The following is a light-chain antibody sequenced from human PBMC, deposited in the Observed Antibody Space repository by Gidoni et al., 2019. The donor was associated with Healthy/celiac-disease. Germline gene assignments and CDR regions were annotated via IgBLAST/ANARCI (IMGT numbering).Light chain of an antibody. CDR3: QQYDNLPYT. V-gene: IGKV1-33*01. CDR2: DAS. J-gene: IGKJ2*01. Sequence: QMTQSPSSLSASVGDRVTITCRASQDISKYLNWYQQKPGKAPKLLIYDASNLETGVPSRFSGSRSGTDFTFTISSLQPEDIATYYCQQYDNLPYTFGQGTKLEIK. CDR1: QDISKY.